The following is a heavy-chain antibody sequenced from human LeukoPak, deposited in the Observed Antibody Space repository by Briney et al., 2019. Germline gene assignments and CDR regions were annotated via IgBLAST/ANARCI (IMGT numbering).Heavy chain of an antibody. Sequence: PSETLSLTCTVSGGSISSYYWSWIRQPPGKGLEWIGYIYYSGSTNYNPSLKSRVTISVDTSKNQFSLKLSSVTAADTAVYYCARDVGYCSSTSCYTWFDPWGQGTLVTVSS. CDR3: ARDVGYCSSTSCYTWFDP. D-gene: IGHD2-2*02. J-gene: IGHJ5*02. V-gene: IGHV4-59*01. CDR2: IYYSGST. CDR1: GGSISSYY.